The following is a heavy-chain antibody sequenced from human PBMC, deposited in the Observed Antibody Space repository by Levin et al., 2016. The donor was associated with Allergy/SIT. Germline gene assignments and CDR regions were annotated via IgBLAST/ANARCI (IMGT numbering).Heavy chain of an antibody. CDR3: AKGESVAAGLDY. CDR2: ISGSGGIR. CDR1: GFTFSSYG. Sequence: GGSLRLSCEASGFTFSSYGMSWVRQAPGKGLEWVAVISGSGGIRNYADSAKGRFTISRDNSKNTLYLEMNSLRVEDTAVYYCAKGESVAAGLDYWGQGNLVTVSS. D-gene: IGHD2-15*01. V-gene: IGHV3-23*01. J-gene: IGHJ4*02.